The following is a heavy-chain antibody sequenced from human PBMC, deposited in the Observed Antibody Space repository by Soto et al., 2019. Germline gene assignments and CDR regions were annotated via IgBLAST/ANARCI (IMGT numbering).Heavy chain of an antibody. CDR2: IPGSGVST. Sequence: GSLRLSCAASGFTFSSYAMSWVRQSPGKGLEWVSAIPGSGVSTYYAGSVKGRFTISRDNSKNTLYLQMNSLRVEDTAVYYCAKIGSSSSVSLPLVLLDYWGQGALVTVSS. CDR3: AKIGSSSSVSLPLVLLDY. CDR1: GFTFSSYA. D-gene: IGHD6-6*01. J-gene: IGHJ4*02. V-gene: IGHV3-23*01.